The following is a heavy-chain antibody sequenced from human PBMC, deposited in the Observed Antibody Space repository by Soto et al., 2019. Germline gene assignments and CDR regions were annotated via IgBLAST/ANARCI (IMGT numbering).Heavy chain of an antibody. J-gene: IGHJ2*01. CDR1: GYTFTSYD. CDR3: ARRAATVVTHWYFDL. CDR2: INPSGGST. Sequence: GASGKVSCKASGYTFTSYDMHWVRQAPGQGLEGMGIINPSGGSTSYAQKFQGRVTMTRDTSTSTVYMELSSLRSEDTAVYYCARRAATVVTHWYFDLWGRGTLVTVS. D-gene: IGHD4-17*01. V-gene: IGHV1-46*01.